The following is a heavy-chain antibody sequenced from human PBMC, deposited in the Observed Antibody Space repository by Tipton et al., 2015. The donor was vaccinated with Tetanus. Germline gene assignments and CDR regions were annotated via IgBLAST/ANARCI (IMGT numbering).Heavy chain of an antibody. D-gene: IGHD2-21*02. Sequence: TLSLTCTVSGGSISNYYWSWLRQPAGKGLEWIGRIYSSGTTRYNLSLRSRVTLSIDTSKNQFSLKLTSVTAADTAVYYCARSWARDFGGDHYYFDLWGRGTLVAVSS. CDR1: GGSISNYY. CDR2: IYSSGTT. CDR3: ARSWARDFGGDHYYFDL. J-gene: IGHJ2*01. V-gene: IGHV4-4*07.